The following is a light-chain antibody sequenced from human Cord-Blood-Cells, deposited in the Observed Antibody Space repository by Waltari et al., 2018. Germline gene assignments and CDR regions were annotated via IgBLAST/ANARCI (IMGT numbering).Light chain of an antibody. J-gene: IGKJ4*01. CDR3: QQSYSTPRALT. V-gene: IGKV1-39*01. Sequence: IQLRQSPSPRSASVGDRVTITCRASQSLSSYLNWYQQEPGKAPKLLIYAASSLQGGIPSRFSGSGSGTDFTLTISSLQPEDFATYYCQQSYSTPRALTFGGGTKVEIK. CDR2: AAS. CDR1: QSLSSY.